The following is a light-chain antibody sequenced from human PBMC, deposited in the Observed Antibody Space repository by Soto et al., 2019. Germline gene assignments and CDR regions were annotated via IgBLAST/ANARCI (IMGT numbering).Light chain of an antibody. CDR3: HQRYNWPRVT. CDR1: QSVSNS. Sequence: EIVLTPSPATLSLSPVERATLSCRASQSVSNSLAWYQQKPGQPPRLLIYDVSNRATGIPARFSGSGSGTDFTLTITSLEPEDFAVYFCHQRYNWPRVTFGQGTRLEIK. CDR2: DVS. V-gene: IGKV3-11*01. J-gene: IGKJ5*01.